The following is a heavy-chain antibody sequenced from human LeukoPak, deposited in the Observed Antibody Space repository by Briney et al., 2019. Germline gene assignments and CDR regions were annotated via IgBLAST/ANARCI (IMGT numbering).Heavy chain of an antibody. Sequence: SVKVSCKASGGTFSSYAISWVRQAPGQGLEWMGRIIPILGIANYAQKFQGRVTITADKSTSTAYMELSSLRSEDTAVYYCARDRSGAVAASSFDYWGQGTLVTVSS. CDR3: ARDRSGAVAASSFDY. J-gene: IGHJ4*02. D-gene: IGHD6-19*01. V-gene: IGHV1-69*04. CDR2: IIPILGIA. CDR1: GGTFSSYA.